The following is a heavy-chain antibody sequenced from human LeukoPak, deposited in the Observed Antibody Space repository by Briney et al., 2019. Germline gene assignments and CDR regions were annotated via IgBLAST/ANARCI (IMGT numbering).Heavy chain of an antibody. Sequence: GGSLRLSCAASGFTFSNYAMHWVRQAPGKGLEWVAFISHAGSNKYSADSVKGLFTISRDISKSTLYLQINSLRTEDTAVYYCARDSARQLGELYVFDYWGQGTLVTVSS. CDR1: GFTFSNYA. CDR2: ISHAGSNK. D-gene: IGHD3-10*01. J-gene: IGHJ4*02. V-gene: IGHV3-30-3*01. CDR3: ARDSARQLGELYVFDY.